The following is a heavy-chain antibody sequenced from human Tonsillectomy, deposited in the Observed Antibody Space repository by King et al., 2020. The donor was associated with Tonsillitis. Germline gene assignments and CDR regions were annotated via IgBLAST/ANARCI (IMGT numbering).Heavy chain of an antibody. CDR3: AKVIAAAGMGFDY. CDR1: GFTFSSYG. CDR2: ISYDGSNK. D-gene: IGHD6-13*01. J-gene: IGHJ4*02. V-gene: IGHV3-30*18. Sequence: HVQLVESGGGVVQPGRSLRLSCAASGFTFSSYGMHWVRQAPGKGLEWVAVISYDGSNKYYADSVKGRFTISRDNSKNTLYLQMNSLRAEDTAVYYCAKVIAAAGMGFDYWGQGTLVTVSS.